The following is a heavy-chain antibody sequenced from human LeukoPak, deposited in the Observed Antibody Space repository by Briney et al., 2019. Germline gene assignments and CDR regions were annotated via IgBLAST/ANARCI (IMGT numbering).Heavy chain of an antibody. CDR2: IYYSGST. V-gene: IGHV4-59*01. Sequence: SETLSLTCTVSGGSISSYYWSWIRQPPGKGLEWIGYIYYSGSTNYNPSLKSRVAISVDTSKNQFSLKLSSVTAADTAVYYCARDKGYYGMDVWGQGTTVTVSS. J-gene: IGHJ6*02. CDR1: GGSISSYY. CDR3: ARDKGYYGMDV.